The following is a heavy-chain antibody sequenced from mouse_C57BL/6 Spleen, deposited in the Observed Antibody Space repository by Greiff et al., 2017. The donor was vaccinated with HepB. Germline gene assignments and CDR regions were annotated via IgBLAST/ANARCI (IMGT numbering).Heavy chain of an antibody. V-gene: IGHV1-15*01. CDR1: GYTFTDYE. Sequence: VQLQQSGAELVRPGASVTLSCKASGYTFTDYEMHWVKQTPVHGLEWIGAIDPETGGTAYNQKFKGKAILTADKSSSTAYMELRSLTSEDSAVYYCTRSGDYGYDAVFAYWGQGTLVTVSA. CDR3: TRSGDYGYDAVFAY. D-gene: IGHD2-2*01. CDR2: IDPETGGT. J-gene: IGHJ3*01.